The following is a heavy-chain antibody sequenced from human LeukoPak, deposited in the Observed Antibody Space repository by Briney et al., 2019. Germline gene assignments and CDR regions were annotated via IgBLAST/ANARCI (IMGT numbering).Heavy chain of an antibody. D-gene: IGHD5-12*01. CDR2: ISGGGGDT. CDR1: GLTFSSYA. J-gene: IGHJ4*02. V-gene: IGHV3-23*01. Sequence: GGSLRLSCAASGLTFSSYAMSWVLQAPGKGLEWVSTISGGGGDTSYADSVKGRFTVSRDNSKDTLYLQMNSLRAEDMGVYYCAKDGGYDRGGFDYWGQGTLVTVSS. CDR3: AKDGGYDRGGFDY.